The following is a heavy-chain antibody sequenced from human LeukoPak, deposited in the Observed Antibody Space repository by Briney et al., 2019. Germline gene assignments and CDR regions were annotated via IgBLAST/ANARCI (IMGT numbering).Heavy chain of an antibody. J-gene: IGHJ4*02. Sequence: GSSVKVSCKASGGTFSSYAISWVRQAPGQGLEWMGGIIPIFGTANYAQKFQGRVTITADKSTSTAYMELSSLRSDDTAVYYCARDRPLAVAGTIGDYWGQGTLVTVSS. V-gene: IGHV1-69*06. D-gene: IGHD6-19*01. CDR1: GGTFSSYA. CDR2: IIPIFGTA. CDR3: ARDRPLAVAGTIGDY.